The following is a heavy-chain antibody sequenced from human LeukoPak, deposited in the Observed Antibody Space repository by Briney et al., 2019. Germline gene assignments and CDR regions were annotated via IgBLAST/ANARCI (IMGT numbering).Heavy chain of an antibody. V-gene: IGHV4-61*02. CDR3: ARGGYYDILTGYYPLDAFDI. CDR1: GGSISSGSYY. D-gene: IGHD3-9*01. J-gene: IGHJ3*02. CDR2: INTTGST. Sequence: PSETLSLTCTVSGGSISSGSYYWSWLRQPAGKGLDWIVRINTTGSTNYNPSPKSRVTMSADTFKHQFSLKLSSVTAADTAMYYCARGGYYDILTGYYPLDAFDIWGPGTMVTVSS.